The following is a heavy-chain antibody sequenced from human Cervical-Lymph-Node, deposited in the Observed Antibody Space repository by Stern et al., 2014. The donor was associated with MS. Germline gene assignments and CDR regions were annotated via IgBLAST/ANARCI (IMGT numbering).Heavy chain of an antibody. Sequence: EVQLVESGGGLVQPGGSLRLSCAASGFTFSSYAMSWVRQAPGTGLEWVSYILGSGTTIYYAASVKGRFTISRDNAKNSLYLQMNSLRAEDTAVYYCARFYDFWSGGMDVWGQGTAVTVSS. CDR1: GFTFSSYA. J-gene: IGHJ6*02. CDR2: ILGSGTTI. V-gene: IGHV3-48*04. D-gene: IGHD3-3*01. CDR3: ARFYDFWSGGMDV.